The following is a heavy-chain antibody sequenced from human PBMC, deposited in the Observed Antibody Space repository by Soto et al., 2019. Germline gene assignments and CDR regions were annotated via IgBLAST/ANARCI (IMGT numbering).Heavy chain of an antibody. CDR2: ISYDGSNK. V-gene: IGHV3-30-3*01. CDR1: GFTFSSYA. CDR3: ARKPYGDSQYFDY. Sequence: GGSLRLSCAASGFTFSSYAMHWVRQAPGKGLEWVAVISYDGSNKYYADSVKGRFTVSRDNSKNTIYLQANSLRAEDTAVYYCARKPYGDSQYFDYWGQGTPVTVSS. D-gene: IGHD2-21*02. J-gene: IGHJ4*02.